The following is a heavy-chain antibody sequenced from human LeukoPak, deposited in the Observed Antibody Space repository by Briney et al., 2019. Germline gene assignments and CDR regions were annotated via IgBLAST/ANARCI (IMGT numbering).Heavy chain of an antibody. Sequence: PGGSLRLSCAASGFTFSSYWMSWVRQAPGKGLEWVANIKQDGSEKYYVDSVKGRFAISRDNAKNSLYLQMNSLRAEDTAVYYCARIAVAGRGPFDYWDQGTLVTVSS. V-gene: IGHV3-7*01. CDR1: GFTFSSYW. CDR2: IKQDGSEK. D-gene: IGHD6-19*01. J-gene: IGHJ4*02. CDR3: ARIAVAGRGPFDY.